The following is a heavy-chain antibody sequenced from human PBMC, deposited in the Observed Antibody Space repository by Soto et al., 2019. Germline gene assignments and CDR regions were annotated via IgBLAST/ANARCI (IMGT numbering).Heavy chain of an antibody. V-gene: IGHV3-30-3*01. D-gene: IGHD6-13*01. Sequence: PGVPMRLPCAASEFSINNHWMRWIIKTQGKGLEWVAVISYQGSNKCYADSVKGRFTISRDNSKNTLYLQMNSLRAEDTAVYYCARDLDIAAAGIILGYWGQGTLVTVSS. CDR2: ISYQGSNK. J-gene: IGHJ4*02. CDR3: ARDLDIAAAGIILGY. CDR1: EFSINNHW.